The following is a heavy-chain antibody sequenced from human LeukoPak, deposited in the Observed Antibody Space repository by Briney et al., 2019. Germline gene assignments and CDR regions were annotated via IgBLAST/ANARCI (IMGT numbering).Heavy chain of an antibody. CDR1: GFTVSRND. J-gene: IGHJ4*01. CDR3: ASGTVVYDY. D-gene: IGHD4-23*01. V-gene: IGHV3-53*01. CDR2: IYSGGST. Sequence: PGGSLRLSCAASGFTVSRNDLSWVRQAPGKGLEWVSVIYSGGSTSYADSVKGRFIISRDNSKNTLYLHMNSLRAEDTAVYYCASGTVVYDYWGHGTLVTVSS.